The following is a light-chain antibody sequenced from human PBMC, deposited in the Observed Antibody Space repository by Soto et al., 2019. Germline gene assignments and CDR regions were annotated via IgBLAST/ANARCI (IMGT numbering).Light chain of an antibody. CDR3: ASYSTADSWV. J-gene: IGLJ3*02. CDR2: EVT. Sequence: QAVVTQPASLSGSPGQSISISCTGSSSDVGAYNRVSWYQHHPGTAPRLILHEVTNRPSGVSNRFSGSKSANTASLTISGLRAEDEADYYCASYSTADSWVLGGGTKLTVL. CDR1: SSDVGAYNR. V-gene: IGLV2-14*01.